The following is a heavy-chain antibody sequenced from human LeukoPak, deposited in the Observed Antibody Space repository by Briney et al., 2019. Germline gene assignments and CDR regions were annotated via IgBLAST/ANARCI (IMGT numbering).Heavy chain of an antibody. Sequence: GGSLRLSCAASGFTFSSYAMSWVRQAPGKGLEWVSAISGSGGSTYYADSVKGRFTISRDNSKNTLYLQMNSLRAEDTAVYYCAKDTTYYYDSSGYYSTDYFDYWGQGTLVTVSS. CDR1: GFTFSSYA. CDR2: ISGSGGST. D-gene: IGHD3-22*01. V-gene: IGHV3-23*01. CDR3: AKDTTYYYDSSGYYSTDYFDY. J-gene: IGHJ4*02.